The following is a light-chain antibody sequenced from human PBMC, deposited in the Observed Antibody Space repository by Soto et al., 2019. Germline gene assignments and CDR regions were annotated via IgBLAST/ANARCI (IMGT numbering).Light chain of an antibody. J-gene: IGLJ1*01. CDR1: SSDVGSYNL. Sequence: QSVLTQPASVSGSPGQSITISCTGTSSDVGSYNLVSWYQQHPGKAPKLMIYEGSKRPSGVSNRFSGSKSGNTASLTSSGLLAEDAAASYCCSYAGSSTFLYVFGTGTKLTVL. CDR3: CSYAGSSTFLYV. CDR2: EGS. V-gene: IGLV2-23*03.